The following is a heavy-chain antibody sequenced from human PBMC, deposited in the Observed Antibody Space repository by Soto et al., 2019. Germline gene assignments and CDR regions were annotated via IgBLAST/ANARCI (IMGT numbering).Heavy chain of an antibody. CDR2: IRSKAYGGTT. V-gene: IGHV3-49*03. CDR3: TGRRQLGVDYYYYGMDV. Sequence: PGGSLRLSCTASGFTFGDYAMSWFRQAPGKGLEWVGFIRSKAYGGTTEYAASVKGRFTISRDDSKSIAYLQMNSLKTEDTAVYYCTGRRQLGVDYYYYGMDVWGQGTTVTVSS. J-gene: IGHJ6*02. CDR1: GFTFGDYA. D-gene: IGHD6-6*01.